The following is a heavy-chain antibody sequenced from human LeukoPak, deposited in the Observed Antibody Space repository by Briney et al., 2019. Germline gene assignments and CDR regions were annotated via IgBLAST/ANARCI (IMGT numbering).Heavy chain of an antibody. CDR3: ASLRPYYDSSGYPSAFDY. CDR1: GGSISSSSYY. Sequence: SETLSLTCTVSGGSISSSSYYWGWIRQPPGTGLEWIGSIYYSGSTYYNPSLKSRVTISVDTSKNQFSLKLSSVTAADTAVYYCASLRPYYDSSGYPSAFDYWGQGTLVTVSS. D-gene: IGHD3-22*01. V-gene: IGHV4-39*01. CDR2: IYYSGST. J-gene: IGHJ4*02.